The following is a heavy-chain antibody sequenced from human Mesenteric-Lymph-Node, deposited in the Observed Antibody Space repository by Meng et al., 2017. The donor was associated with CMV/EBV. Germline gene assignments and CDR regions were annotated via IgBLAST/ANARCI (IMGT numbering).Heavy chain of an antibody. J-gene: IGHJ6*02. CDR1: GGSISSYY. Sequence: SETLSLTCTVSGGSISSYYWSWIRQPPGKGLEWIGYIYYSGSTNYNHSLKSRVTISVDTSKNQFSLKLSSVTAADTAVYYCARLGDYDVWSGYNMGYYYYGMDVWGQGTTVTVSS. V-gene: IGHV4-59*01. CDR2: IYYSGST. D-gene: IGHD3-3*01. CDR3: ARLGDYDVWSGYNMGYYYYGMDV.